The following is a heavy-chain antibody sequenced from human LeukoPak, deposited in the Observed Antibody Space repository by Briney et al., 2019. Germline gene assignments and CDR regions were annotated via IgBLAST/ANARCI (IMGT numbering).Heavy chain of an antibody. CDR1: GFTFSSYS. Sequence: GGSLRLSCAASGFTFSSYSMNWVRQAPGKGLEWVSYISSSSSYIYYADSVKGRFTISRDNAKNSLYLQMNSLRAEDTAVYYCAPSTVTTGYWGQGTLVTVSS. CDR3: APSTVTTGY. D-gene: IGHD4-17*01. J-gene: IGHJ4*02. V-gene: IGHV3-21*05. CDR2: ISSSSSYI.